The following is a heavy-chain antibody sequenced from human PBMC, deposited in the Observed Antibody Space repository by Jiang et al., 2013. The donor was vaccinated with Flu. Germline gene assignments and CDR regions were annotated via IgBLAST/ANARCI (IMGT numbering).Heavy chain of an antibody. CDR2: IYYSGST. CDR3: ARSMVRGVTYYWYFDL. V-gene: IGHV4-59*01. J-gene: IGHJ2*01. D-gene: IGHD3-10*01. CDR1: GGSISNYY. Sequence: GLVKPSETLSLTCTVSGGSISNYYWSWIRQPPGKGLEWIGYIYYSGSTNYNPSLKSRVTMSVDTSKNQFSLKLTSVTAADTAVYYCARSMVRGVTYYWYFDLWGRGTLVTVSS.